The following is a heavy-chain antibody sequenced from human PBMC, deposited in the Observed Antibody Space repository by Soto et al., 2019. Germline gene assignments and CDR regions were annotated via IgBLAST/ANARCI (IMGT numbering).Heavy chain of an antibody. Sequence: PGGSLRLSGAASRFSNGWMHCGRRLPCKWLVLVSRINPDGGSTNYADFVTGRFTISRDYATDTVYLQMNSLRAEDTAVYYCVRGPGAYVYFGFDIWGQGTMVTVSS. CDR2: INPDGGST. D-gene: IGHD3-9*01. CDR1: RFSNGW. V-gene: IGHV3-74*01. CDR3: VRGPGAYVYFGFDI. J-gene: IGHJ3*02.